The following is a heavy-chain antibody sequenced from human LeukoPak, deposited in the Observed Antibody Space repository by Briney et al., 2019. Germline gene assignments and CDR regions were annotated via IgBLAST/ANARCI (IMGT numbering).Heavy chain of an antibody. D-gene: IGHD3-22*01. V-gene: IGHV1-8*01. CDR2: MNPNSGNA. CDR3: ARGQHHYDGSGSSYSFDD. Sequence: GASVKVSCKASGYTFTSYDINWVRQATGQGLEWMGWMNPNSGNAGYAQKFQGRLTMTMKTSISTAYMELSSLSSEDTAVYYCARGQHHYDGSGSSYSFDDWGQGTLVTVSS. CDR1: GYTFTSYD. J-gene: IGHJ4*02.